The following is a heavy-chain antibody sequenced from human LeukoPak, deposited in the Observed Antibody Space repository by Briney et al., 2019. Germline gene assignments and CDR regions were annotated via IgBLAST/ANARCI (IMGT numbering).Heavy chain of an antibody. CDR1: GYSFTTYW. D-gene: IGHD5-12*01. CDR3: ARGYSGYYYYYGMDV. J-gene: IGHJ6*02. CDR2: IYPGDSDT. Sequence: GESLNISCKTSGYSFTTYWIGWVRQMPGKGLEWMGFIYPGDSDTRYSPSFQVQVTISADKSTSTAYLQWNSLKASDTAMYYCARGYSGYYYYYGMDVWGQGTSVTVSS. V-gene: IGHV5-51*01.